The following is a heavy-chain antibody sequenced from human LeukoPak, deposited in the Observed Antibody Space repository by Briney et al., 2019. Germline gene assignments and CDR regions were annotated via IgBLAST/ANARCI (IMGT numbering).Heavy chain of an antibody. V-gene: IGHV4-34*01. CDR1: GGSYSGYY. CDR2: INHSGST. Sequence: SETLSLTCAVYGGSYSGYYWSWIRQPPGKGLEWIGEINHSGSTNYNPSLKSRVTISVDTSKNQFSLKLSSVTAADTAVYYCARGRVVRGVIKNSHDYWGQGTLVTVSS. J-gene: IGHJ4*02. CDR3: ARGRVVRGVIKNSHDY. D-gene: IGHD3-10*01.